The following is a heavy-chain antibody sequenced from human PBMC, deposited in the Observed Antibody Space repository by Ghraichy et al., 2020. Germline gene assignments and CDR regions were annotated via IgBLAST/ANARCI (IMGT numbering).Heavy chain of an antibody. Sequence: SVKVSCKASGGTFSSYAISWVRQAPGQGLEWMGGIIPIFGTANYAQKFQGRVTITADESTSTAYMELSSLRSEDTAVYYCARAFGGYDSDYYYGMDVWGQGTTVTVSS. CDR2: IIPIFGTA. V-gene: IGHV1-69*13. CDR1: GGTFSSYA. CDR3: ARAFGGYDSDYYYGMDV. D-gene: IGHD5-12*01. J-gene: IGHJ6*02.